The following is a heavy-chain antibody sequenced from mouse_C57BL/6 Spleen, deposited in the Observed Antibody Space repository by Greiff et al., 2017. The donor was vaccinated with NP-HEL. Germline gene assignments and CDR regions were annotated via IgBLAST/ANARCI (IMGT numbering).Heavy chain of an antibody. CDR1: GYTFTDYE. J-gene: IGHJ4*01. CDR3: TRVWLRSYYYAMDY. V-gene: IGHV1-15*01. Sequence: VQLQESGAELVRPGASVTLSCKASGYTFTDYEMHWVKQTPVHGLEWIGAIDPETGGTAYNQKFKGKAILTADKSSSTAYMELRSLTSEDSAVYYCTRVWLRSYYYAMDYWGQGTSVTVSS. CDR2: IDPETGGT. D-gene: IGHD2-2*01.